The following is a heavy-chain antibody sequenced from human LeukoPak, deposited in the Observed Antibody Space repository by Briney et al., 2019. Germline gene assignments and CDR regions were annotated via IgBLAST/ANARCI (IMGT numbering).Heavy chain of an antibody. CDR3: ARELGGNSLAFDI. D-gene: IGHD4-23*01. CDR2: IYYSGST. J-gene: IGHJ3*02. V-gene: IGHV4-59*01. CDR1: GGSISSYY. Sequence: SETLSLTCTVSGGSISSYYWSWIRQPPGKGLEWIGDIYYSGSTNYNPSLKSRVTISVDTSKNQFSLKLSSVTAADTAVYYCARELGGNSLAFDIWGQGTMVTVSS.